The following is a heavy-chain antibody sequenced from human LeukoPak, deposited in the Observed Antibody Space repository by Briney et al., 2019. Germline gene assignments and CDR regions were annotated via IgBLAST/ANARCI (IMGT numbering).Heavy chain of an antibody. CDR1: GFTFDDYA. V-gene: IGHV3-21*01. D-gene: IGHD6-25*01. CDR3: ARDRRGSSSGYGMDV. CDR2: ISSSSYYI. Sequence: GRSLRLSCAASGFTFDDYAMHWVRQAPGKGLEWVSSISSSSYYIWYADSLKGRFTISRDNARNSLYLHMNSLRAEDTAVYYCARDRRGSSSGYGMDVWGQGTTVTVSS. J-gene: IGHJ6*02.